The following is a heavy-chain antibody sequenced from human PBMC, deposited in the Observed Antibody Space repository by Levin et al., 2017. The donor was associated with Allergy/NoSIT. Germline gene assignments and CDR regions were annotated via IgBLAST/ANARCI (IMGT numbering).Heavy chain of an antibody. J-gene: IGHJ3*02. D-gene: IGHD3-16*01. V-gene: IGHV3-23*01. CDR2: ISGGGGDV. CDR1: AFSFSTYA. CDR3: VKMGLGGLHDALDI. Sequence: QPGESLKISCAASAFSFSTYAMSWVRQAPGKGPQWVSAISGGGGDVRYADPVKGRFTISRDNSKNTLYLQMKSLRAEDTALYYCVKMGLGGLHDALDIWGQGTMVTVSS.